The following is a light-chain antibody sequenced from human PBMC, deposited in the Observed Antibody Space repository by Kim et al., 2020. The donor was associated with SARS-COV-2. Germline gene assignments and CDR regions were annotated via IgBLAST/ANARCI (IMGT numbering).Light chain of an antibody. CDR2: STN. V-gene: IGLV7-43*01. J-gene: IGLJ3*02. Sequence: PGRTVTPTCASSTGSGTNDYYPNWFQQKPGQAPRALIYSTNNRHSWTPARFSGALLGGKAALTLSGVQPEDEAEYYCLLYYGGTLVFGGGTQLTVL. CDR1: TGSGTNDYY. CDR3: LLYYGGTLV.